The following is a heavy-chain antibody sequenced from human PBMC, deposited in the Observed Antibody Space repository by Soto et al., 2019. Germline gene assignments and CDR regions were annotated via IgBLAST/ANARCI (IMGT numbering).Heavy chain of an antibody. CDR2: ISYSGYIT. D-gene: IGHD6-13*01. CDR1: GFTFSNYA. J-gene: IGHJ4*02. CDR3: AKDQGSSWYEIDY. Sequence: EVPLLESGGGLVQPGGSLRLSCAASGFTFSNYAVTCVRQAPGKGLEWVSTISYSGYITYYADSVKGRFTISRDNSKNTLYLQMNSLRAEDTAVYYCAKDQGSSWYEIDYWGQGTLVTDSS. V-gene: IGHV3-23*01.